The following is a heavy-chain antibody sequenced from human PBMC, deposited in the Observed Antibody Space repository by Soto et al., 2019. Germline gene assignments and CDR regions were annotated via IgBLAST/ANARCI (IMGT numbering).Heavy chain of an antibody. CDR1: GGSISSSNW. V-gene: IGHV4-4*02. D-gene: IGHD6-13*01. J-gene: IGHJ4*02. CDR3: ARRGPGTYFDY. Sequence: SGTLSLTCAVSGGSISSSNWWSWVRQPPGKGLEWIGEIYHSGSTNYNPSLKSRVTISVDKSKNQFSLKMRYLTAADTAVYYCARRGPGTYFDYWGQGTLVTVSS. CDR2: IYHSGST.